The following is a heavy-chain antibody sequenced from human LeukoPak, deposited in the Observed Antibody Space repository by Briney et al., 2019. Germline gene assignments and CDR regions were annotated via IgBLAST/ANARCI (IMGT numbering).Heavy chain of an antibody. J-gene: IGHJ4*02. V-gene: IGHV4-34*01. D-gene: IGHD6-13*01. CDR1: GGSFSGYY. CDR3: ARVGYSSSWYFDY. Sequence: PSETLSLTCAVYGGSFSGYYWSWIRQPPGKGLEWIGEINHSGSTNYNPSLKSRVTISVDTSKNQFSLKLSSVTAADTAVYYCARVGYSSSWYFDYWGQGTLVTVSS. CDR2: INHSGST.